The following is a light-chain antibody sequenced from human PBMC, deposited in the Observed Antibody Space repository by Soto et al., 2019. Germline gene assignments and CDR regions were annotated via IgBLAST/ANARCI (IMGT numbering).Light chain of an antibody. CDR2: NNN. Sequence: QSVLTQQPSVSGAPGQRVTISCSGSSSNIGAGYDLHWYQQLPEKAPKLLIYNNNNRPSGVPDRFSGSKTGTSASLAITGLQGEDDAAYYCQSYDRSLSAVVFGGGTKVTVL. CDR3: QSYDRSLSAVV. V-gene: IGLV1-40*01. J-gene: IGLJ3*02. CDR1: SSNIGAGYD.